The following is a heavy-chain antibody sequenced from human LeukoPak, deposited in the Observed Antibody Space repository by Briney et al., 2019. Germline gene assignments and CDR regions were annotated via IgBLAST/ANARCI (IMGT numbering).Heavy chain of an antibody. D-gene: IGHD3-16*01. Sequence: ASVKVSCKASGYTFTGYYMHWVRQAPGQGLDWMGWINPNSGGTNYAQKFQGRVTMTRDTSISTAYMELSRLRSDDTAVYYCARDYDYVWGTNWFDPWGQGTLVTVSS. CDR2: INPNSGGT. J-gene: IGHJ5*02. V-gene: IGHV1-2*02. CDR1: GYTFTGYY. CDR3: ARDYDYVWGTNWFDP.